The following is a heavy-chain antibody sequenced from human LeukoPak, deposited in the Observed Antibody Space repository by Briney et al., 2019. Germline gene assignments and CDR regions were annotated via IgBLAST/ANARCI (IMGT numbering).Heavy chain of an antibody. Sequence: GGSLRLSCAASGFTFSSYAMSWVRQAPGGGLEWVSAISGSGDTTYHADSVKGRFTISRDNSENRLSLQMDSLRAEDTAIYFCAKDTTAWWYHRAYMDVWGKGTTVTVSS. CDR1: GFTFSSYA. CDR3: AKDTTAWWYHRAYMDV. D-gene: IGHD2-15*01. J-gene: IGHJ6*03. V-gene: IGHV3-23*01. CDR2: ISGSGDTT.